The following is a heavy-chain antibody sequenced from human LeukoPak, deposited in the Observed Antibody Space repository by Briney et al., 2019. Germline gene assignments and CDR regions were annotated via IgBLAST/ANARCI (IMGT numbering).Heavy chain of an antibody. Sequence: PSETLSLTCAVYGGSFSGYYWSWIRQPPGKGLDWIGEINHSGSTNYNPSLKSRVTISVDTSKNQFSLKLSSVTAADTAVYYCARDYYSNYPRFDYWGQGTLVTVSS. J-gene: IGHJ4*02. CDR3: ARDYYSNYPRFDY. CDR2: INHSGST. D-gene: IGHD4-11*01. CDR1: GGSFSGYY. V-gene: IGHV4-34*01.